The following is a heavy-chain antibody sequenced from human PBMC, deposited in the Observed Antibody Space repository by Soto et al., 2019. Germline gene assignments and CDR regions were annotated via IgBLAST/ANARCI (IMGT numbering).Heavy chain of an antibody. CDR2: IYYGGST. Sequence: PPETLSLTCTVSGVSISSRRYYWSWIRQHPGKGLEWIGYIYYGGSTYYNPSLKSRVTISVDTSKNQFSLKLSSVTAADTAVYYCASGNVCSGGSCYSWLTTWGQGTLVTVPQ. J-gene: IGHJ5*02. V-gene: IGHV4-31*03. CDR1: GVSISSRRYY. D-gene: IGHD2-15*01. CDR3: ASGNVCSGGSCYSWLTT.